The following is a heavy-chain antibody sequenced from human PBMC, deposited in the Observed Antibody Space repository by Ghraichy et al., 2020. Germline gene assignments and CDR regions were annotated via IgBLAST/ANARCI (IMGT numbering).Heavy chain of an antibody. V-gene: IGHV4-39*01. J-gene: IGHJ4*02. Sequence: SETLSLTCTVSGGSISSSSYYWGWIRQPPGKGLEWIGSIYYSGSTYYNPSLKSRVTISVDTSKNQFSLKLSSVTAADTAVYYCATRDYYDSSGYLDYWGQGTLVTVSS. CDR1: GGSISSSSYY. D-gene: IGHD3-22*01. CDR2: IYYSGST. CDR3: ATRDYYDSSGYLDY.